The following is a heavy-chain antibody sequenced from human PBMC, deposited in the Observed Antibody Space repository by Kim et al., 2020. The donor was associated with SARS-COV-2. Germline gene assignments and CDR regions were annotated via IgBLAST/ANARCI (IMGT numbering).Heavy chain of an antibody. CDR3: TTAPGRGRAVALVFDY. Sequence: GGSLRLSCAASGFTFSNAWMSWVRQAPGKGLEWVGRIKSKTDGGTTDYAAPVKGRFTISRDDSKNTLYLQMNSLKTEDTAVYYCTTAPGRGRAVALVFDYWGQGTLVTVSS. J-gene: IGHJ4*02. CDR2: IKSKTDGGTT. D-gene: IGHD6-19*01. CDR1: GFTFSNAW. V-gene: IGHV3-15*01.